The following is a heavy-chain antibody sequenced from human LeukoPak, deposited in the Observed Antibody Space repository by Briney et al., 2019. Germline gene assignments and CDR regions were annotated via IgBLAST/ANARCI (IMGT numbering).Heavy chain of an antibody. D-gene: IGHD3-10*01. Sequence: GGSLRLSCAASGFTFSSYAMHWVRQAPGKGLEWVAVISYDGSNKYYADSVKGRFTISRDNSKNTLYLQMNSLRAEDTALYYCAKGTIWFGESFETGSFDYWGQGTLVTVSS. CDR2: ISYDGSNK. CDR3: AKGTIWFGESFETGSFDY. J-gene: IGHJ4*02. CDR1: GFTFSSYA. V-gene: IGHV3-30*04.